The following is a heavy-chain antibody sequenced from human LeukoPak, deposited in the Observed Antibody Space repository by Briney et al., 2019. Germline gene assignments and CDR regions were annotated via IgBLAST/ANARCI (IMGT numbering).Heavy chain of an antibody. J-gene: IGHJ5*02. Sequence: AASVKVSCKASGYTFTGYYMHWVRQAPGQGLEWMGWINPNSGGTNYAQKFQGRVTMTRDTSISTAYMELSRLRSDDTAVYYCAKAVGYSYGLMGPWGQGTLVTVSS. V-gene: IGHV1-2*02. CDR2: INPNSGGT. D-gene: IGHD5-18*01. CDR1: GYTFTGYY. CDR3: AKAVGYSYGLMGP.